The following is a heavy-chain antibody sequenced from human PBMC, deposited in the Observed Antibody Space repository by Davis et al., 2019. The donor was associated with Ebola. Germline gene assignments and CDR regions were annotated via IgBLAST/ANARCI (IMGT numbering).Heavy chain of an antibody. CDR3: ARDRGSYGDNADY. D-gene: IGHD4-17*01. CDR2: IWYDGSNK. Sequence: GESLKISCAASGFTVSSNYMSWVRQAPGKGLEWVAVIWYDGSNKNYADSVKGRFTISRDNSKNTLYLQMNSLRAEDTAVYYCARDRGSYGDNADYWGQGTLVSVSS. J-gene: IGHJ4*02. V-gene: IGHV3-33*08. CDR1: GFTVSSNY.